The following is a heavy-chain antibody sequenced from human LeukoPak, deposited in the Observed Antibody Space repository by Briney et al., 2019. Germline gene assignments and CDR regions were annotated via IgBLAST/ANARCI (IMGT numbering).Heavy chain of an antibody. D-gene: IGHD5-12*01. CDR1: GVSFSGYY. J-gene: IGHJ4*02. CDR2: INHSGST. Sequence: SETLSLTCAVYGVSFSGYYWSWIRQPPGKGLEWIGEINHSGSTNYNPSLKSRVTISVDTSKNQFSLKLSSVTAADTAVYYCARQYSDSWSDDYWGRGTLVTVSS. CDR3: ARQYSDSWSDDY. V-gene: IGHV4-34*01.